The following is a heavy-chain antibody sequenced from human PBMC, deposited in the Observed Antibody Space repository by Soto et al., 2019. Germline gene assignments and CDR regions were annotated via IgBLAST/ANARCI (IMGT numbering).Heavy chain of an antibody. CDR1: GGSISSYY. V-gene: IGHV4-39*01. Sequence: PSETLSLTCTVSGGSISSYYWGWIRQTPGKGLEWIGTIYYSGSTYYNPSLKSRITISVDTSKNQFSLKLSSVTAADTSVYYCARSSSGNFNYWGQGTLVTVSS. CDR3: ARSSSGNFNY. J-gene: IGHJ4*02. D-gene: IGHD3-10*01. CDR2: IYYSGST.